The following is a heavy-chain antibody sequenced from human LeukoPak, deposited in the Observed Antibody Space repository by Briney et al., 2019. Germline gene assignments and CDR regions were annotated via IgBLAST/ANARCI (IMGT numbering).Heavy chain of an antibody. J-gene: IGHJ4*02. V-gene: IGHV3-53*01. CDR1: GFTVSSNY. D-gene: IGHD6-13*01. Sequence: GGSLRLSCAASGFTVSSNYMSWVRQAPGKGLEWVSVIYGGGSTYYADSVKGRFTIYRDSSKNTMYLQMNSLRAEDTAVYYCARDRGIAAAMDYWGQGTLVTVSS. CDR3: ARDRGIAAAMDY. CDR2: IYGGGST.